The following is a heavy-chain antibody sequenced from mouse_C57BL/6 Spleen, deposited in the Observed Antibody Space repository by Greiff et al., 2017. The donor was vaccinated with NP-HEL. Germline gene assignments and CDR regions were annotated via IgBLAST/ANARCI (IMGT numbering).Heavy chain of an antibody. J-gene: IGHJ3*01. D-gene: IGHD2-5*01. CDR2: ISNGGGST. V-gene: IGHV5-12*01. Sequence: EVKVVESGGGLVQPGGSLKLSCAASGFTFSDYYMYWVRQTPEKRLEWVAYISNGGGSTYYPDTVKGRFTISRDNAKNTLYLQMSRLKSEDTAMYYCARAYSNYAWFAYWGQGTLVTVSA. CDR1: GFTFSDYY. CDR3: ARAYSNYAWFAY.